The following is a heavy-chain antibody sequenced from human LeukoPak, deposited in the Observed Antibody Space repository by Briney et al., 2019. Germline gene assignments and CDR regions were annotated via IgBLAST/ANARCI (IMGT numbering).Heavy chain of an antibody. D-gene: IGHD5-24*01. CDR2: INPNSGGT. V-gene: IGHV1-2*04. CDR1: GYTFTGYY. Sequence: ASVNVSCKASGYTFTGYYMHWVRQAPGQGLEWMGWINPNSGGTNYAQKFQGWVTMTMDTSISTAYMELSRLRSDDTAAYYCARTQDRNNPSFFGYWGQGTLVTVSS. J-gene: IGHJ4*02. CDR3: ARTQDRNNPSFFGY.